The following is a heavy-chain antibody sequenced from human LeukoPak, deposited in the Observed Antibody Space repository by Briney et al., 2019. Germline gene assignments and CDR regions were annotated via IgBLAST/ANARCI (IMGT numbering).Heavy chain of an antibody. Sequence: SETLSLTCTVSGGSISSYYWSWIRQPPGKGLEWIGYIYYSGSTNYNPSLKSRVTMSVDTSKNQFSLKLSSVTAADTAVYYCAREVVVTAAFDIWGQGTMVTVSS. CDR2: IYYSGST. J-gene: IGHJ3*02. V-gene: IGHV4-59*01. D-gene: IGHD2-21*02. CDR1: GGSISSYY. CDR3: AREVVVTAAFDI.